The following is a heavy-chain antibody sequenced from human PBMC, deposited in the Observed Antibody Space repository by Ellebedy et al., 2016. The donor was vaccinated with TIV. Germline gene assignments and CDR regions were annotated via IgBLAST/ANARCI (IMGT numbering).Heavy chain of an antibody. CDR3: ARIGIGAARVGYDY. Sequence: GESLKISCAASGFTFSSYSMNWVRQAPGKGLEWVSSISGGSDYIYHADSLRGRFTISRDNAKNSLYLQMNSLIAEDTAVYYCARIGIGAARVGYDYWGQGTLVSVSS. D-gene: IGHD6-13*01. J-gene: IGHJ4*02. V-gene: IGHV3-21*01. CDR1: GFTFSSYS. CDR2: ISGGSDYI.